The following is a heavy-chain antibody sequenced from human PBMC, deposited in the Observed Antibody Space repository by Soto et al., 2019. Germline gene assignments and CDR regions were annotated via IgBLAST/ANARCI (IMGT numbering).Heavy chain of an antibody. D-gene: IGHD6-6*01. Sequence: SGPTLVNPTQTLTLTCTFSGFSLSTSGMCVSWIRQPPGKALEWLALIDWDDDKYYSTSLKTRLTISKDTSKNQVVLTMTNMDPVDTATYYCARILSSSIHYYGMDVWGQGTTVTVSS. CDR1: GFSLSTSGMC. CDR2: IDWDDDK. J-gene: IGHJ6*02. V-gene: IGHV2-70*01. CDR3: ARILSSSIHYYGMDV.